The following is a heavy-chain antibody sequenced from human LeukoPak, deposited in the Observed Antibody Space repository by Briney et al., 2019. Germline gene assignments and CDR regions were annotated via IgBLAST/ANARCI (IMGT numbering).Heavy chain of an antibody. V-gene: IGHV3-64*01. Sequence: SGGSLRLSCVISGFTFTSYAIHWVRQAPGKGLEYVSAVSDNGGTTYYANSVKGRFTISRDNSKNTVYLQMGSLRPEDMGVYYCARGQRTPPDYFDHWGQGTLVTVSS. D-gene: IGHD1-1*01. CDR2: VSDNGGTT. J-gene: IGHJ4*02. CDR3: ARGQRTPPDYFDH. CDR1: GFTFTSYA.